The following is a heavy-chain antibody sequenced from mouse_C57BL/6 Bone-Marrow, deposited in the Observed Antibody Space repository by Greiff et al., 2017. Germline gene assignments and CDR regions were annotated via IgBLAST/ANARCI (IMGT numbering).Heavy chain of an antibody. V-gene: IGHV1-81*01. D-gene: IGHD1-1*01. Sequence: VKLQESGAELARPGASVKLSCKASGYTFTSYGISWVKQRTGQGLEWIGAIYPRSGNTYYNEKFKGKATMTADKASSTAYMELRSLTSEDSAVYFCAGGGSSSHFDYWGQGTTLTVSS. J-gene: IGHJ2*01. CDR2: IYPRSGNT. CDR1: GYTFTSYG. CDR3: AGGGSSSHFDY.